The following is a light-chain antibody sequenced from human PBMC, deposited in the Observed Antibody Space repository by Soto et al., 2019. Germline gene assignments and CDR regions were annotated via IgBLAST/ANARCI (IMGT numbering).Light chain of an antibody. CDR1: NSDIGGYNY. CDR2: AVS. J-gene: IGLJ2*01. CDR3: SSYTSRSTLGV. V-gene: IGLV2-14*03. Sequence: QSALTQPASVSGSPGQSITISCTGTNSDIGGYNYVSWYQQHPGKAPKLMIYAVSNRPSGVSYRFSGSKSGNTASLTISGLQAEDEADYYCSSYTSRSTLGVFGGGTKVTVL.